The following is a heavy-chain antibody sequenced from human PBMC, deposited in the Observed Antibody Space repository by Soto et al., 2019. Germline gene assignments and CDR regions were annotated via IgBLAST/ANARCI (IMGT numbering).Heavy chain of an antibody. CDR2: MNPNSGNT. CDR3: ASEALFRMDV. CDR1: GYTFTSYD. V-gene: IGHV1-8*01. Sequence: QVQLVQSGAEVKKPGASVKVSCKASGYTFTSYDINWVRQATGQGLEWMGWMNPNSGNTVYAQKFQGSVTMTRNTSIRTAYMELSSLRSEDTAVYYCASEALFRMDVWGQGTTVTVSS. D-gene: IGHD3-10*02. J-gene: IGHJ6*02.